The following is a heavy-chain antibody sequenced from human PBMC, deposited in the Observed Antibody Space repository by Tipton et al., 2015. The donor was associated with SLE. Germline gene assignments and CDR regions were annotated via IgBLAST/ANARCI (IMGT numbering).Heavy chain of an antibody. CDR2: IRSKANSYAT. D-gene: IGHD6-19*01. V-gene: IGHV3-73*01. J-gene: IGHJ4*02. CDR1: GFTFSGSA. CDR3: TRRGHSSGWTLFDY. Sequence: SLRLSCAASGFTFSGSAMHWVRQASGKGLEWVGRIRSKANSYATAYAASVKGRFTISRDDSKNTAYLQMNSLKTEDTAVYYCTRRGHSSGWTLFDYWGQGTLVTVSS.